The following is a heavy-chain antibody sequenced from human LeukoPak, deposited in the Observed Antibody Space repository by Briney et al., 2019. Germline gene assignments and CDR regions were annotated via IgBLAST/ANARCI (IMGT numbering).Heavy chain of an antibody. V-gene: IGHV4-59*01. CDR2: IYYSGST. Sequence: PSETLSLTCTVSGGSISSYYWSWIRQPPGKGLEWIGDIYYSGSTNYNPSLKSRVTISVDTSKNQFSLKLSSVTAADTAVYYCARVSHLYSSGWYPVIDYWGQGTLVTVSS. CDR1: GGSISSYY. J-gene: IGHJ4*02. D-gene: IGHD6-19*01. CDR3: ARVSHLYSSGWYPVIDY.